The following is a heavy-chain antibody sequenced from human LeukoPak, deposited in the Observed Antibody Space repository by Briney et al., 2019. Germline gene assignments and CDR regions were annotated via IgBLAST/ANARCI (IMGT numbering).Heavy chain of an antibody. Sequence: GGSLRLSCAASGFTFSSYSMNWVRQAPGKGLEWVSSISSSSSYIYYADSAKGRFTISRDNAKNSLYLQMNSLRAEDTAVYYCARGRGYSYGYDYWGQGTLVTVSS. J-gene: IGHJ4*02. V-gene: IGHV3-21*01. CDR3: ARGRGYSYGYDY. D-gene: IGHD5-18*01. CDR2: ISSSSSYI. CDR1: GFTFSSYS.